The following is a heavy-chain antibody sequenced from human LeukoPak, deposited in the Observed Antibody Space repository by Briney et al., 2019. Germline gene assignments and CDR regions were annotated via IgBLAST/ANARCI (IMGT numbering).Heavy chain of an antibody. D-gene: IGHD2-2*02. V-gene: IGHV1-69*10. J-gene: IGHJ4*02. CDR3: ARVGCSSTKCYIPPLV. CDR2: IIPILGIA. CDR1: GGTFSSYA. Sequence: GASVKVSCKASGGTFSSYAISWVRQAPGQGLEWMGGIIPILGIANYAKKFQARVTITADKSTSTAYMELSSLRSEDTAVYYCARVGCSSTKCYIPPLVWGQGTLVTVSS.